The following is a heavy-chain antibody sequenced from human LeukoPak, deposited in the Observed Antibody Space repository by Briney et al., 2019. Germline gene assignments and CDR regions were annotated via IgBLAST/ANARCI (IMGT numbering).Heavy chain of an antibody. D-gene: IGHD3-10*01. CDR2: ISYDGSNK. J-gene: IGHJ4*02. CDR3: AKNSALDY. Sequence: GRSLRLSCAASGFTFSSYGMHWVRQAPGKGLEWVAVISYDGSNKYYADSVKGRFTISRDNSKNTLYLQMNSLRAEDTAVYYCAKNSALDYWRQGTLVTVSS. CDR1: GFTFSSYG. V-gene: IGHV3-30*18.